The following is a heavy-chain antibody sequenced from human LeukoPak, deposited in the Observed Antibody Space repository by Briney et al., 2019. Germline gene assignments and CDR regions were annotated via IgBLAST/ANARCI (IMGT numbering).Heavy chain of an antibody. CDR1: GYSFTSYW. D-gene: IGHD1-26*01. Sequence: GESLKISCKGSGYSFTSYWIGWVRQMPGKGLEWMWIIYPGDSDTRYSPSFQGQVTISADKSISTTYLQWSSLKASDSAMYYCARLTHSGSYYYYYYMDVWGKGTTVTVSS. V-gene: IGHV5-51*01. J-gene: IGHJ6*03. CDR3: ARLTHSGSYYYYYYMDV. CDR2: IYPGDSDT.